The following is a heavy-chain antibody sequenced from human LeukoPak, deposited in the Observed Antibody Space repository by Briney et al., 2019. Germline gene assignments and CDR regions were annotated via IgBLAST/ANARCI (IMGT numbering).Heavy chain of an antibody. V-gene: IGHV1-24*01. J-gene: IGHJ6*03. CDR2: FDPEDGET. CDR1: GYTLTELS. CDR3: ATSSLPDYVWGSYRPPDFYYYYYYMDV. Sequence: GASVKVSCKVSGYTLTELSMHWVRQAPGKGLEWMGGFDPEDGETIYAQKFQGRITMTEDTSTDTAYMELSSLRSEDTAVYYCATSSLPDYVWGSYRPPDFYYYYYYMDVWGKGTTVTVSS. D-gene: IGHD3-16*02.